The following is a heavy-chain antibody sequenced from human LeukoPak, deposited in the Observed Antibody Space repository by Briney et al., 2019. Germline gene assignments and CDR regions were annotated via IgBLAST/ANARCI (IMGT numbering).Heavy chain of an antibody. J-gene: IGHJ4*02. CDR2: IYHTGNT. CDR1: GVSITSGHL. CDR3: ASEHEYGDFIN. D-gene: IGHD4-17*01. V-gene: IGHV4-4*02. Sequence: SETLSLTCAVSGVSITSGHLWSRVRQSPGKGPEWIGEIYHTGNTKYNPSLKRQITILVDKSKNQFSLELTPVTAAGTAVYYCASEHEYGDFINWGQGTLVTVSS.